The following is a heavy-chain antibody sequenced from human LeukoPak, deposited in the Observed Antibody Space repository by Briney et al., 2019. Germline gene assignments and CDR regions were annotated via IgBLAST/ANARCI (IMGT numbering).Heavy chain of an antibody. CDR2: ISINTDT. J-gene: IGHJ4*02. D-gene: IGHD1-26*01. CDR3: AIAQSWDELFDS. CDR1: GIAVIGNY. Sequence: GGSLRLSCAASGIAVIGNYMSWVRQPPGKELEWVSFISINTDTFYADSVRGRFTISRDSSKNTLFLQMNSLRDEDSAVYYCAIAQSWDELFDSWGQGTLVTVSS. V-gene: IGHV3-53*01.